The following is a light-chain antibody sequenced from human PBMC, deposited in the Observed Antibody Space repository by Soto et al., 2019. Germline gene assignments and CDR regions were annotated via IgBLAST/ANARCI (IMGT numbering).Light chain of an antibody. CDR3: QQYGSSPR. CDR2: GAS. Sequence: EIVLTQSPGTLSLSPGERATLSCRASQSVSSSYLAWYQQKPGQAPRLLIYGASSRATGIPDRFSGSGSGTDFTLTISRLEPDVVAVYYCQQYGSSPRFGPGTKVDIK. V-gene: IGKV3-20*01. J-gene: IGKJ3*01. CDR1: QSVSSSY.